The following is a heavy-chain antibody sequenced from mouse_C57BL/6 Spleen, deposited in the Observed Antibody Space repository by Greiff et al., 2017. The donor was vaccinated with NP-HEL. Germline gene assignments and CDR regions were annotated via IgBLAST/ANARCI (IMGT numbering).Heavy chain of an antibody. Sequence: EVKLVESGPGLVKPSQSLSLTCSVTGYSITSGYYWNWIRQFPGNKLEWMGYISYDGSNNYNPSLKNRISITRDTSKNQFFLKLNSVTTEDTDTYYCASLITTVEGFAYWGQGTLVTVSA. D-gene: IGHD1-1*01. CDR3: ASLITTVEGFAY. V-gene: IGHV3-6*01. CDR2: ISYDGSN. J-gene: IGHJ3*01. CDR1: GYSITSGYY.